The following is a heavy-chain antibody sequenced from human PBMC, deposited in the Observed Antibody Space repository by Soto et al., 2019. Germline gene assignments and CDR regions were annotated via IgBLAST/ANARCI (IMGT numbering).Heavy chain of an antibody. CDR1: VFSFSDYF. CDR2: IIPIFGTA. V-gene: IGHV1-69*13. J-gene: IGHJ6*02. D-gene: IGHD5-12*01. Sequence: GXSVKVSCKASVFSFSDYFMHRVRQAPGQGLEWMGGIIPIFGTANYAQKFQGRVTITADESTSTAYMELSSLRSEDTAVYYCARTSGYDSYYYYYGMDVWGQGTTVTVSS. CDR3: ARTSGYDSYYYYYGMDV.